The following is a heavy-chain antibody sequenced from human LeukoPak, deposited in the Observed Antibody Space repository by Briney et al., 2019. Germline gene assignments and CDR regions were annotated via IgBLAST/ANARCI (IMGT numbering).Heavy chain of an antibody. D-gene: IGHD6-13*01. CDR3: ARVIPYSSSHHNWFDP. Sequence: SETLSLTCTASGGSISSSSYYWGWIRQPPGKGLEWIGSIYYSGSTYYNPSLKSRVTISVDTSKNQFSLKLSSVTAADTAVYYCARVIPYSSSHHNWFDPWGQGTLVTVSS. CDR1: GGSISSSSYY. V-gene: IGHV4-39*01. J-gene: IGHJ5*02. CDR2: IYYSGST.